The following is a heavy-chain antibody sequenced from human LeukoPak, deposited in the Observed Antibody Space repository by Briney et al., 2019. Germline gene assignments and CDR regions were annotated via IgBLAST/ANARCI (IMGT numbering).Heavy chain of an antibody. CDR2: ISHGGNTK. CDR1: GFTFTNYA. J-gene: IGHJ4*02. V-gene: IGHV3-30*04. CDR3: ASSLNFYGVLFFDN. D-gene: IGHD4-17*01. Sequence: GRSLRLSCAASGFTFTNYAMHWVRQAPGKGLEWGADISHGGNTKFSADSVKGRFTITRANSKNTLFLQMNSLRDEDRAMYYCASSLNFYGVLFFDNWGQGALVTVSS.